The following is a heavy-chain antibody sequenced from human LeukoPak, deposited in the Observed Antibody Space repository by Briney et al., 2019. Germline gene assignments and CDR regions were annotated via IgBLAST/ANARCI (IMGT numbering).Heavy chain of an antibody. CDR3: ARGGGMTTVSQAFDY. V-gene: IGHV1-69*13. CDR2: IIPIFGTA. D-gene: IGHD4-11*01. J-gene: IGHJ4*02. Sequence: SVKVSCKASGGTFSSYAISWVRQAPGRGLEWMGGIIPIFGTANYAQKFQGRVTITADESTSTAYMELSSLRSEDTAVYYCARGGGMTTVSQAFDYWGQGTLVTVSS. CDR1: GGTFSSYA.